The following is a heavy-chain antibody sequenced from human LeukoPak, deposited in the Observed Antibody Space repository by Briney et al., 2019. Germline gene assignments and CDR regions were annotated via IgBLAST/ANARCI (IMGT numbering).Heavy chain of an antibody. J-gene: IGHJ4*02. D-gene: IGHD3-22*01. V-gene: IGHV3-49*04. CDR2: IRSKAYGGTT. Sequence: GGSLRLSCAASGFTFCDYAVSWVRQAPGKGLEWMGFIRSKAYGGTTQYAASVKGRFTLSRDDSKIITYLQMNSLKTEDTAVYYCTRDHPYYYDNSGYPLDYWGQGTLVTVSS. CDR3: TRDHPYYYDNSGYPLDY. CDR1: GFTFCDYA.